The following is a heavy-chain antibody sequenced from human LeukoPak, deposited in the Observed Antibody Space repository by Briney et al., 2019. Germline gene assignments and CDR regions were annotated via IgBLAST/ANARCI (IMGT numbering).Heavy chain of an antibody. CDR1: GGSISLSYYY. V-gene: IGHV4-39*07. D-gene: IGHD4-17*01. Sequence: SETLSLTCSVSGGSISLSYYYWGWIRQPPGKALEWIGSVYYSGTTSYNPSLKSRVTISVDTSKNQFSLKLSSVTAADTAVYYCASSYGDLWGQGTLVTVSS. CDR2: VYYSGTT. CDR3: ASSYGDL. J-gene: IGHJ5*02.